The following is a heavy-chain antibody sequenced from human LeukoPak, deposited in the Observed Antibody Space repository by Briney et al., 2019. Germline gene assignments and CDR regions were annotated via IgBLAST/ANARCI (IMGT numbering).Heavy chain of an antibody. CDR3: ARPLSGGSGLPNF. D-gene: IGHD6-19*01. V-gene: IGHV5-10-1*01. CDR1: YW. Sequence: YWITWVRQLPGKGLEWMGRIDPSDSYTNYSPSFQGHVTISTDKSISTAYLQWSSLKAEDTAMYYCARPLSGGSGLPNFWGQGTLVTVSS. J-gene: IGHJ4*02. CDR2: IDPSDSYT.